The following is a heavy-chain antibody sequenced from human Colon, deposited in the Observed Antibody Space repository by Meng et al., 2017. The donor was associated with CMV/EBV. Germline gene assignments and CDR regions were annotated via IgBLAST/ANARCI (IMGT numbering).Heavy chain of an antibody. D-gene: IGHD3-16*01. CDR1: GFTFSRHW. Sequence: GGSLRLSCVASGFTFSRHWMHWVRQGPGKGLLWVSRINPDGSSTSYADSVKGRFTISRDNAKNTVFLQMNSLRAEDTAVYYCALRLRNSDGMDVWGQGTTVTVSS. V-gene: IGHV3-74*01. J-gene: IGHJ6*02. CDR3: ALRLRNSDGMDV. CDR2: INPDGSST.